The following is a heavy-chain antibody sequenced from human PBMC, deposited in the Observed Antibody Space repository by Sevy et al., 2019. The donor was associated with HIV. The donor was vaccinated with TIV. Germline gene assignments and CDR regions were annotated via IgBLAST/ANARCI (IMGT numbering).Heavy chain of an antibody. J-gene: IGHJ5*02. CDR2: IVPVFGTS. D-gene: IGHD2-8*01. V-gene: IGHV1-69*13. CDR1: GGTPTNYA. Sequence: ASVKVSCKASGGTPTNYAISWVRQAPGQGLEWMGEIVPVFGTSHHARSFQGRVTITADESTSPAYMGLGSLRSEDTAVYYCTSGADCSNGVCYPRGFDPWGQGTLVTVSS. CDR3: TSGADCSNGVCYPRGFDP.